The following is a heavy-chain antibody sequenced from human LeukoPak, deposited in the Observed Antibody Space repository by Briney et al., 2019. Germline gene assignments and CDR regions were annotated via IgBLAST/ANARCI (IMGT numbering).Heavy chain of an antibody. Sequence: GRSLRLSCAASGFTFSSFGMHWVRQAPGKGLEWVAVISYDGSNKYYADSVKGRFTISRGNSRNTLFLQMNSLRAEDTAVYYCAKDRSEVTGRFDYWGQGTLVTVFS. D-gene: IGHD2-21*02. V-gene: IGHV3-30*18. CDR2: ISYDGSNK. CDR1: GFTFSSFG. CDR3: AKDRSEVTGRFDY. J-gene: IGHJ4*02.